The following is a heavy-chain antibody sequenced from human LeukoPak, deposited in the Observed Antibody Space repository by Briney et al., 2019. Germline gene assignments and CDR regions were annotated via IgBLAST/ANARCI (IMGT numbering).Heavy chain of an antibody. CDR1: GFGFDDYW. CDR2: INQDGYES. Sequence: GGSLRLSCAASGFGFDDYWMTWVRQAPGKGLEWLANINQDGYESNYVDSVKGRFTISRDNAKNSLYLQMNSLRAEDTAVYYCASGLRFLEWLSPYYYYYMDVWGKGTTVTVSS. D-gene: IGHD3-3*01. V-gene: IGHV3-7*01. J-gene: IGHJ6*03. CDR3: ASGLRFLEWLSPYYYYYMDV.